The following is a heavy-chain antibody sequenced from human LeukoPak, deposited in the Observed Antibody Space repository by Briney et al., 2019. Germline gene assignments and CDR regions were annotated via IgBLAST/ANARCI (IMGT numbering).Heavy chain of an antibody. D-gene: IGHD3-16*01. CDR3: AREYLEYYDYVWGSYPFDY. CDR1: GFTFDDYG. CDR2: INWNGGST. Sequence: GGSLGLSCAASGFTFDDYGMSWVRHAPGKGLEWVSGINWNGGSTGYADSVKGRFTISRDNAKNSLYLQMNSLRAEDTALYYCAREYLEYYDYVWGSYPFDYWGQGTLVTVSS. J-gene: IGHJ4*02. V-gene: IGHV3-20*04.